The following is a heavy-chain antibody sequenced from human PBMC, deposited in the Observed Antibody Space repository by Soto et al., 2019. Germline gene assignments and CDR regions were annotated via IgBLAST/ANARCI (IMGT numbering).Heavy chain of an antibody. D-gene: IGHD1-1*01. CDR3: ARDWSLNGYNLYYFDS. V-gene: IGHV2-70*12. J-gene: IGHJ4*02. CDR2: IDWNDDK. Sequence: SGPTLVNPTQTLTLTCTFSGFSVSTSGMCVTWTRQSPGKALEWLALIDWNDDKYYNTSLKTRLTISKDTSKNQVVLTMTNMDPVDTATYYCARDWSLNGYNLYYFDSWGQGTQVTVSS. CDR1: GFSVSTSGMC.